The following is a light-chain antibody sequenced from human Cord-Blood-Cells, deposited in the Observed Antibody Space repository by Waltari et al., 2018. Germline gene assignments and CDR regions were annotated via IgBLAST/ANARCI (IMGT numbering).Light chain of an antibody. V-gene: IGLV2-23*01. Sequence: QSALTQPVSVSGSPGQSITISCPGTSSDVGSYNLVSWYQQHPGKAPKLMIYEGSKRPSGVSNRFSGSKSGNTASLTISGLQAEDEADYYCCSYAGSSTLVFGGGTKLTVL. J-gene: IGLJ2*01. CDR1: SSDVGSYNL. CDR3: CSYAGSSTLV. CDR2: EGS.